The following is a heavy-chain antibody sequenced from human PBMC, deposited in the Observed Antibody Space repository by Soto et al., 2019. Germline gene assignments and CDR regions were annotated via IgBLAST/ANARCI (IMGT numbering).Heavy chain of an antibody. CDR1: GYTLTELS. CDR3: ATGKYSSGWLTPTPSYYFDY. V-gene: IGHV1-24*01. Sequence: ASVKVSCKVSGYTLTELSMHWVRQAPGKGLEWMGGFDPEDGETIYAQKFQGRVTMTEDTSTETAYMELSSLRSEDTAVYYCATGKYSSGWLTPTPSYYFDYWGQGTLVTVSS. J-gene: IGHJ4*02. D-gene: IGHD6-19*01. CDR2: FDPEDGET.